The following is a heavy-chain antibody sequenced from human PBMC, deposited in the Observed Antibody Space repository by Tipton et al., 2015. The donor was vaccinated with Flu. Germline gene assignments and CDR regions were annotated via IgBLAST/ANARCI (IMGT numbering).Heavy chain of an antibody. Sequence: GSLRLSCAASGFTVSSKYMGWVRQAPGKGLQWVSVIYRGGTTYVADSVKGRCTISRDNSKNTLYLQWNSLTTEDTAVYYCATLGNSGTDGFDIWGPRDNGHHLF. CDR2: IYRGGTT. CDR1: GFTVSSKY. J-gene: IGHJ3*02. V-gene: IGHV3-66*02. CDR3: ATLGNSGTDGFDI. D-gene: IGHD5-12*01.